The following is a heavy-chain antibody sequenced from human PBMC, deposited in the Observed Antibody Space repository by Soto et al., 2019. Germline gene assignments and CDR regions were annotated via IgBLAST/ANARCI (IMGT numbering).Heavy chain of an antibody. D-gene: IGHD2-15*01. J-gene: IGHJ5*02. V-gene: IGHV4-39*01. Sequence: PSETLSLTCTVSGGSISSSSYYWGWIRQPPGKGLEWIGSIYYSGSTYYNPSLKSRVTISVDTSKNQFSLKLSSVTAADTAVYYCARQGIVVVVAATRPGWFDPWGRGTLVTVSS. CDR3: ARQGIVVVVAATRPGWFDP. CDR1: GGSISSSSYY. CDR2: IYYSGST.